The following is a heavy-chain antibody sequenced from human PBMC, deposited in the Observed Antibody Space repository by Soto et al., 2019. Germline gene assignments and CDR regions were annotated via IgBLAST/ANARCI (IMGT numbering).Heavy chain of an antibody. J-gene: IGHJ3*01. CDR2: INSDGSIT. Sequence: DVQLVESGGGLVQPGGSLRLSCAASGFTFSTHWMHWVRQAPGQGLVWVSRINSDGSITNYADSVKGRFTISRDNAKNTRYLPVNSLRAEDMAVYYCARQKMATNGFDVWGQGTMVIVSS. CDR3: ARQKMATNGFDV. CDR1: GFTFSTHW. D-gene: IGHD5-12*01. V-gene: IGHV3-74*01.